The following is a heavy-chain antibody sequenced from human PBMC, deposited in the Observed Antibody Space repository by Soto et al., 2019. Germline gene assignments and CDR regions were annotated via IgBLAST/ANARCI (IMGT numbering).Heavy chain of an antibody. Sequence: ASVKVSCKASGGTFSSYTISWVRQAPGQGLEWMGRIIPILGIANYAQKFQGRVTITADKSTSTAYMELSSLRSEDTAVYYCARGYSSKTQYFDYWGQGTLVTVSS. CDR1: GGTFSSYT. J-gene: IGHJ4*02. D-gene: IGHD6-19*01. CDR2: IIPILGIA. CDR3: ARGYSSKTQYFDY. V-gene: IGHV1-69*02.